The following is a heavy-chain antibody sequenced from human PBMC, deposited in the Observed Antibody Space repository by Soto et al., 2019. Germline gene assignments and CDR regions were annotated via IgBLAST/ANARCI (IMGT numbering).Heavy chain of an antibody. CDR3: ARYNVEMATIQRAYYYYGMDV. V-gene: IGHV5-51*01. CDR2: IYPGDSDT. Sequence: GESLKISCKGSGYSFTRYLIGWVRQMPGKGLEWMGIIYPGDSDTRYSPSFQGQVTISADKSISTAYLQWSSLKASDTAMYYCARYNVEMATIQRAYYYYGMDVWGQGTAVTVSS. CDR1: GYSFTRYL. D-gene: IGHD5-12*01. J-gene: IGHJ6*02.